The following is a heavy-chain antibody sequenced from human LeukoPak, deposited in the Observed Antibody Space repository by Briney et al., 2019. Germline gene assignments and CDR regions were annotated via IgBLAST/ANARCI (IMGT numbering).Heavy chain of an antibody. CDR2: ISAYNGNT. Sequence: ASVKVSCKASGSTFTSYGISWVRQATGQGLEWMGWISAYNGNTNYEQKHQGRVTMTTDTSTSTAYMELRSLRSDDTGVYYCARDLYNYYDSRCPGYWGQGTLVTVSS. D-gene: IGHD3-22*01. CDR3: ARDLYNYYDSRCPGY. CDR1: GSTFTSYG. V-gene: IGHV1-18*01. J-gene: IGHJ4*02.